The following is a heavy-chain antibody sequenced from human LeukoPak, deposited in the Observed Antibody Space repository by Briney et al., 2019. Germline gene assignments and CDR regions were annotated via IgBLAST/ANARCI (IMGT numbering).Heavy chain of an antibody. CDR1: GFTFSIYA. V-gene: IGHV3-23*01. D-gene: IGHD3-10*01. J-gene: IGHJ5*01. CDR2: ITSSGDTT. CDR3: AKDRPNYFGSNGHYYRRTGDS. Sequence: PGGSLRLSCTASGFTFSIYAMSWVRQAPGRGLEWVSAITSSGDTTFYADSVRGRFTISRDNSKNTLYLQMSSLRAEDTAVFYCAKDRPNYFGSNGHYYRRTGDSWGQGTLLTVSS.